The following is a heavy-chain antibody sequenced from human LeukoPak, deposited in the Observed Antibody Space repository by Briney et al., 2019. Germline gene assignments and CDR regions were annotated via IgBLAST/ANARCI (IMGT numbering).Heavy chain of an antibody. Sequence: PSETLSLTCTVSGGSISSYYWSWIRQPPGKGLEWIGYIYYSGSTNYNPSLKSRVTISIDTSRNQFSLKLISVTAADTAVYYCASPTPNDFWSGYRATNAFDIWGQGTLVAVSS. V-gene: IGHV4-59*12. CDR3: ASPTPNDFWSGYRATNAFDI. J-gene: IGHJ3*02. CDR1: GGSISSYY. CDR2: IYYSGST. D-gene: IGHD3-3*01.